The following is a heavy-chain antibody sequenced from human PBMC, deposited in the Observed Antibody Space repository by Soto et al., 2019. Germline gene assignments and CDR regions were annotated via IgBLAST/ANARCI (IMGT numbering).Heavy chain of an antibody. V-gene: IGHV3-21*01. J-gene: IGHJ4*02. Sequence: RLSCAASGFTFSSYSMNWVRQAPGKGLEWVSYISSSSSYIYYADSVKGRFTISRDNAKNSLYLQMNSLRAEDTAVYYCARDLIAVAGSDYWGQGTLVTSPQ. CDR2: ISSSSSYI. D-gene: IGHD6-19*01. CDR3: ARDLIAVAGSDY. CDR1: GFTFSSYS.